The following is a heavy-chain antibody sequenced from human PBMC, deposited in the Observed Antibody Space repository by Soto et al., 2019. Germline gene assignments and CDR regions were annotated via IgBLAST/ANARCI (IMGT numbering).Heavy chain of an antibody. CDR3: AGIVLMEAAQFDH. Sequence: ASVKVSCKASGYSFTGNSMHWVRQAPGQGLEWMGWINPNNGGTNYAQRFRGWVTMTRDTSVSTAYMDLKLNSVTAADTAVYYCAGIVLMEAAQFDHWGQGTLVTVSS. CDR2: INPNNGGT. V-gene: IGHV1-2*04. D-gene: IGHD2-8*01. J-gene: IGHJ4*02. CDR1: GYSFTGNS.